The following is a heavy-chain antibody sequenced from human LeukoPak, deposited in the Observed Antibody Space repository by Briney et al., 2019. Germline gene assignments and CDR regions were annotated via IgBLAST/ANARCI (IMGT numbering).Heavy chain of an antibody. Sequence: GGSLRLSCAASGFIFSKYGMHWVRQAPGKGLEWVAFIRYDGSNKYYADSVKGRFTISRDNSKNTLYLQMNSLRAEDTAVYYCAKLDQTDIVATIHRNWGQGTLVTVSS. D-gene: IGHD5-12*01. CDR2: IRYDGSNK. V-gene: IGHV3-30*02. CDR3: AKLDQTDIVATIHRN. J-gene: IGHJ4*02. CDR1: GFIFSKYG.